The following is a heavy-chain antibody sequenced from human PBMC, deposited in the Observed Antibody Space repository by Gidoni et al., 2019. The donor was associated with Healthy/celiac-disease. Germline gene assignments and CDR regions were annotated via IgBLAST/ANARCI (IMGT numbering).Heavy chain of an antibody. J-gene: IGHJ5*02. D-gene: IGHD6-6*01. V-gene: IGHV4-59*01. CDR2: IYYSGST. Sequence: QVQLQESGPGLVKPSETLSLTCPVSGGSISSYYWSWIRQPPGKGLEWIWYIYYSGSTNYNPSLKSRVTISVDTSKNQFSLKLSSVTAADTAVYYCARIEYSSSSGIDPWGQGTLVTVSS. CDR3: ARIEYSSSSGIDP. CDR1: GGSISSYY.